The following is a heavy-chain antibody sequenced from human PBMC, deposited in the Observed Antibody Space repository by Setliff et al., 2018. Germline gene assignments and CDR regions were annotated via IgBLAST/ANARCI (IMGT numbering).Heavy chain of an antibody. CDR1: GGSISSGDYY. V-gene: IGHV4-61*08. CDR3: ARVGSKPQLGWFDP. Sequence: SETLSLTCTVSGGSISSGDYYWSWIRQPPGKGLEWIGHIYIGGSANYNPSLKSRVTISVDTSKNQFSLKLSSVTAADTAVYYCARVGSKPQLGWFDPWGQGTLVTVSS. J-gene: IGHJ5*02. D-gene: IGHD1-26*01. CDR2: IYIGGSA.